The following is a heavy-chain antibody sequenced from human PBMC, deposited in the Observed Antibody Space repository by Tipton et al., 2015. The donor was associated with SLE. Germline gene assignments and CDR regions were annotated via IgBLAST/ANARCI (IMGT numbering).Heavy chain of an antibody. V-gene: IGHV4-34*01. Sequence: LRLSCAASGFTFSSYAMSWVRQAPGKGLEWIGEIHPRGGTNYSPSLKTRLNISVDTSKRQIYLNLTSVTAADTAVYYCARRYNYGSGEYFQHWGQGTLVSVSS. J-gene: IGHJ1*01. CDR2: IHPRGGT. CDR1: GFTFSSYA. D-gene: IGHD5-18*01. CDR3: ARRYNYGSGEYFQH.